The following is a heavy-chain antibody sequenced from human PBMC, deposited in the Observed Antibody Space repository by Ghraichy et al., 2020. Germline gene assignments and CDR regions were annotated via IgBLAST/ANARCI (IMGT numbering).Heavy chain of an antibody. J-gene: IGHJ4*02. Sequence: GESLNISCVGSGFSFNRYWMSWVRQAPGKGLEWVANIKYDGSQKYDVDSVRGRFIISRDNAKNSLYLQMNSLRAEDTAVYYCVRVAWGGRDYGDCWGQGALVTVSS. CDR1: GFSFNRYW. CDR3: VRVAWGGRDYGDC. CDR2: IKYDGSQK. V-gene: IGHV3-7*03. D-gene: IGHD3-16*01.